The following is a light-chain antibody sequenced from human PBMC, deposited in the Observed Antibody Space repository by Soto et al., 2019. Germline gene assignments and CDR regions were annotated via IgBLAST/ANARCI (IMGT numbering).Light chain of an antibody. Sequence: DIHLTQSPSTLSTSVGARVTITCRDSQSVSYWLAWYQQKPGKAPNLLIYDGSTLASGVPPRFSGGGFGTVFTLNISSLQPDDSAMYYCQHYNTYSKAFGPGTRVEIK. CDR2: DGS. V-gene: IGKV1-5*01. CDR3: QHYNTYSKA. CDR1: QSVSYW. J-gene: IGKJ3*01.